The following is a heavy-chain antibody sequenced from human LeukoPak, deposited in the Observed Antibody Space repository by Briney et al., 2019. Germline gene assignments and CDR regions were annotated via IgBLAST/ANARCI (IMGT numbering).Heavy chain of an antibody. J-gene: IGHJ3*02. CDR1: GYTFTSYY. Sequence: ASVKVSCKASGYTFTSYYMHWVRQAPGQGLEWMGIINPSGGSTSYAQRFQGRVTMTRDTSTSTVYMELSSLRSEDTAVYYCARDLPDYYDSSGYYYYSLAFDIWGQGTMVTVSS. V-gene: IGHV1-46*01. CDR3: ARDLPDYYDSSGYYYYSLAFDI. CDR2: INPSGGST. D-gene: IGHD3-22*01.